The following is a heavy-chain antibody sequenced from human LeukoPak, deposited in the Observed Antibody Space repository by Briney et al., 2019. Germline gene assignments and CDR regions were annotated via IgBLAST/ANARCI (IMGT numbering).Heavy chain of an antibody. Sequence: ASVKVSCKASGYTFTGYYMHWVRQAPGQGLEWMGWINPNSGGTNYAQKFQGRVTMTRDTSITTAYMELSRLRSDDTAVYYCARSIVVVPAATGCIDYWGQGTLVTVSS. CDR1: GYTFTGYY. V-gene: IGHV1-2*02. CDR2: INPNSGGT. D-gene: IGHD2-2*01. J-gene: IGHJ4*02. CDR3: ARSIVVVPAATGCIDY.